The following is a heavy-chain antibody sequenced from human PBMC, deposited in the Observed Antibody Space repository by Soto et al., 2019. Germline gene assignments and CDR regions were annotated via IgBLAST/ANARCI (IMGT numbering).Heavy chain of an antibody. Sequence: SQTLSLTCAISGDSVSSNSAAWNWIRQSPSRGLEWLGRTYYRSKWYNDYAVSVKGRITINPDTSKNQFSLQLNSVTPEDTAVYYCARQYNWNDELKAQNWFDPWGQGTLVTVSS. V-gene: IGHV6-1*01. J-gene: IGHJ5*02. CDR2: TYYRSKWYN. CDR3: ARQYNWNDELKAQNWFDP. CDR1: GDSVSSNSAA. D-gene: IGHD1-1*01.